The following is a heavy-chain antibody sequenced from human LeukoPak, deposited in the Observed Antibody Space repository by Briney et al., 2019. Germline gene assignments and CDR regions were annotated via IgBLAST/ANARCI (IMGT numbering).Heavy chain of an antibody. CDR3: GTVGYSYGAFDY. V-gene: IGHV1-24*01. J-gene: IGHJ4*02. CDR1: GYTLSEIS. D-gene: IGHD5-18*01. CDR2: IDREDGQT. Sequence: GASVKVSCKVSGYTLSEISRHWVGQAPGKGLEWMGGIDREDGQTIYAQKFQGRVNMTEDTSTDTAYMGVSRLTAEDTAFYFSGTVGYSYGAFDYWGQGTLVTVSS.